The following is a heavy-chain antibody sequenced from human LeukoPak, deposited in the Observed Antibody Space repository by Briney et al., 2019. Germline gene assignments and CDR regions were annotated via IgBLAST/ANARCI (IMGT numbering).Heavy chain of an antibody. CDR3: ARDPRGLRYFDWLPNYYYGMDV. J-gene: IGHJ6*02. CDR1: GYTFTSYG. V-gene: IGHV1-18*01. CDR2: ISAYNGNT. Sequence: GASVKVSCKASGYTFTSYGISWVRQAPGQGLEWMGWISAYNGNTNYAQKLQGRVTMTTDTSTSTAYMELRSLRSDDTAVYYCARDPRGLRYFDWLPNYYYGMDVWGQGTTVTVSS. D-gene: IGHD3-9*01.